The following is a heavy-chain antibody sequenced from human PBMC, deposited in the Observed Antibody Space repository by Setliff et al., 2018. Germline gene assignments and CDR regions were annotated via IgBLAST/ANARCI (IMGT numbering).Heavy chain of an antibody. D-gene: IGHD3-16*02. CDR2: INLHNGGT. J-gene: IGHJ4*02. V-gene: IGHV1-2*02. CDR1: GFTFTNYY. Sequence: GASVKVSCKASGFTFTNYYMHWVRQAPGQGLEWMGWINLHNGGTNYAQSFQGRVTMTRDASINTAFMHLSSLKSDDMAVYYCAREPYDYIWGSYRSPYFDHWGQGALVTVSS. CDR3: AREPYDYIWGSYRSPYFDH.